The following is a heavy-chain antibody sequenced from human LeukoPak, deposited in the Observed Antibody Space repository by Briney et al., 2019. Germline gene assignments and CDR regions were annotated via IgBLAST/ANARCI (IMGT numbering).Heavy chain of an antibody. V-gene: IGHV4-61*02. CDR2: IYTSGST. CDR1: GGSISSGSYY. CDR3: AREATMVRGVVGAFDI. J-gene: IGHJ3*02. Sequence: SETLSLTCTVSGGSISSGSYYWSWIRQPAGKGLEWIGRIYTSGSTNYNPSLKSRVTISVDRSKNQFSLKLSSVTAADTAVYYCAREATMVRGVVGAFDIWGQGTMVTVSS. D-gene: IGHD3-10*01.